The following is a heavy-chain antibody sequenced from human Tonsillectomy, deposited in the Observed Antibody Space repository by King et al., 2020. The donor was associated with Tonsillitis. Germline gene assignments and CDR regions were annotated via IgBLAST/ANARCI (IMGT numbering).Heavy chain of an antibody. CDR2: ITSSSSYI. J-gene: IGHJ4*02. CDR3: ARPPTHCTNGVCYYY. Sequence: EQLVQSGGGLVKPGGSLRLSCAASGFTFSSYSMNWVRQAPGKGLEWVSSITSSSSYIYYADSVKGRFTISRDNAKSSLYLQMNSLRAEDTAVYYCARPPTHCTNGVCYYYWGQGTLVTVSS. D-gene: IGHD2-8*01. V-gene: IGHV3-21*01. CDR1: GFTFSSYS.